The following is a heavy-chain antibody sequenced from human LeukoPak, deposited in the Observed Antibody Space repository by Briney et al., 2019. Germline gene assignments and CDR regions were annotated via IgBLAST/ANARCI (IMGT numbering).Heavy chain of an antibody. CDR3: AASGYLNKKDY. CDR2: IIPIFGTA. Sequence: SVKVSCKASGGTFSSYAISWVRQAPGQGLEWMGGIIPIFGTANYAKKFQGRVTITTDESTSTAYMELSSLRSEDTAVYYCAASGYLNKKDYWGQGTLVTVSS. J-gene: IGHJ4*02. D-gene: IGHD5-12*01. CDR1: GGTFSSYA. V-gene: IGHV1-69*05.